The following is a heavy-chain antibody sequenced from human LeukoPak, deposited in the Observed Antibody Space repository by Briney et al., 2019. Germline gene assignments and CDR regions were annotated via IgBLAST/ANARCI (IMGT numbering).Heavy chain of an antibody. V-gene: IGHV1-18*01. CDR2: ISAYNGNT. CDR1: GYTFTSYG. Sequence: ASVKVSCKASGYTFTSYGISWVRQAPGQGLEWMGWISAYNGNTNYAQKLQGRVTMTTDTSTSTAYMELRSLRSDDTAVYYCARLYSGYDFGHDAFDIWGQGTMVTVSS. J-gene: IGHJ3*02. CDR3: ARLYSGYDFGHDAFDI. D-gene: IGHD5-12*01.